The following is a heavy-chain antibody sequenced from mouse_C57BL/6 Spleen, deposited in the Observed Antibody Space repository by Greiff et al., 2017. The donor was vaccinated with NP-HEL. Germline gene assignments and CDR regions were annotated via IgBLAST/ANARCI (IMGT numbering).Heavy chain of an antibody. CDR1: GYTFTSYW. Sequence: QVQLQQPGAELVMPGASVKLSCKASGYTFTSYWMHWVKQRPGQGLEWIGEIDPSDSYTNYNQKFKGKSTLTVDKSSSTAYMQRSSLTSEDSAVYYCARRRGSGDWYFDVWGTGTTVTVSS. J-gene: IGHJ1*03. D-gene: IGHD1-1*01. V-gene: IGHV1-69*01. CDR2: IDPSDSYT. CDR3: ARRRGSGDWYFDV.